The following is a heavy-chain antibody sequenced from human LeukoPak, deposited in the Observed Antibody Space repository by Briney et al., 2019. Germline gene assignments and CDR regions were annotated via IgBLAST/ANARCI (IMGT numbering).Heavy chain of an antibody. Sequence: GGSLRLSCAASGFTFSSYAMSWVRQAPGEGLEWVSAISGSGGSTYYADSVKGRFTISRDNSKNTLYLQMNSLRAEDTAVYYCAKAGAIVVVPAASNWFDPWGQGTLVTVSS. CDR1: GFTFSSYA. J-gene: IGHJ5*02. CDR2: ISGSGGST. D-gene: IGHD2-2*01. V-gene: IGHV3-23*01. CDR3: AKAGAIVVVPAASNWFDP.